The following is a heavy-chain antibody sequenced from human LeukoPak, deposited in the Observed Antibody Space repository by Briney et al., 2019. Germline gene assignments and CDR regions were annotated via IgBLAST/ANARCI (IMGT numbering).Heavy chain of an antibody. Sequence: SETLSLTCTVSGGPISGSSYYWGWIRQPPGKGLEWIGSIYYSGSTNYNPSLKSRVTISVDTSKNQVSLKLSSVTAADTAVYYCARASYDILTGYFDYWGQGTLVTVSS. CDR3: ARASYDILTGYFDY. D-gene: IGHD3-9*01. J-gene: IGHJ4*02. V-gene: IGHV4-39*07. CDR2: IYYSGST. CDR1: GGPISGSSYY.